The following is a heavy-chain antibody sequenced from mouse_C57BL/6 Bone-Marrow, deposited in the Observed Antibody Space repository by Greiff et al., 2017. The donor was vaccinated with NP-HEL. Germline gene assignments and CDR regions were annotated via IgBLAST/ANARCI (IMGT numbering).Heavy chain of an antibody. CDR3: ERTDYFGSNPEY. Sequence: VQLQQSGAELVRPGTSVKVSCKASGYAFTNYLIEWVKQRPGQGLEWIGVINPGSGGTNYNEKFKGKATLTADKSSSTAYMQLSSLTSEDSAVYFCERTDYFGSNPEYWGQGTTLTVSS. CDR1: GYAFTNYL. D-gene: IGHD1-1*01. J-gene: IGHJ2*01. CDR2: INPGSGGT. V-gene: IGHV1-54*01.